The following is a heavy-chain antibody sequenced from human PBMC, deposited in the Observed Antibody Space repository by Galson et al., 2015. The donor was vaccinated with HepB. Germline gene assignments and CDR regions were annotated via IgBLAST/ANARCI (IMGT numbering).Heavy chain of an antibody. J-gene: IGHJ4*02. V-gene: IGHV3-30*03. CDR2: ISYDGSIK. D-gene: IGHD1-1*01. CDR1: GFAFYNYG. CDR3: ATPFSRYTTRGEGNYFDS. Sequence: SLRLSCAASGFAFYNYGMHWVRQVPGKGLEWVAVISYDGSIKFYADFVKGRFTISRDSSMNTLYLQMNGLRVEDTALYFCATPFSRYTTRGEGNYFDSWGQGVLVTVSS.